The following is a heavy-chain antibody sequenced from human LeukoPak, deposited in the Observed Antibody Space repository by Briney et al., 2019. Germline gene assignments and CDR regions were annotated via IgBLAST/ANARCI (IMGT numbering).Heavy chain of an antibody. V-gene: IGHV3-53*01. CDR1: GFAVSSNY. Sequence: SGGSLRLSCAASGFAVSSNYMSWVRQAPGKGLEWVSVIYSSGGTYYADSVRGRFTISRDNSKNTLYLQMNSLRVEDMALYYCARDSISSSSMDLWGQGTLVTVS. J-gene: IGHJ4*02. D-gene: IGHD2-2*01. CDR2: IYSSGGT. CDR3: ARDSISSSSMDL.